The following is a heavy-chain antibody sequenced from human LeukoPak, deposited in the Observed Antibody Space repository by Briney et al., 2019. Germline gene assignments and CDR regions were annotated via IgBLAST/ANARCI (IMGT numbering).Heavy chain of an antibody. V-gene: IGHV4-61*01. CDR2: IYYSGST. CDR3: ARCPSLKRPYYFDY. CDR1: GGSISSSSYY. Sequence: SETLSLTCTVSGGSISSSSYYWSWIRQPPGKGLEWIGYIYYSGSTNYNPSLKSRVTISVDTSKNQFSLKLSSVTAADTAVYYCARCPSLKRPYYFDYWGQGTLVTVSS. J-gene: IGHJ4*02.